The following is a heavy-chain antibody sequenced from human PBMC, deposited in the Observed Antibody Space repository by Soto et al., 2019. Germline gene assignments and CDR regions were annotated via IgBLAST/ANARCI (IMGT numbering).Heavy chain of an antibody. Sequence: SVKVSCKASGFTFTSSAVQWVRQARGQRLEWIGWIVVGSGNTNYAQKFQERVTITRDMSTSTAYMELSSLRSEGTAVYYCAALPEGETSGWYYYYGMDVWGQGTTVTVSS. CDR3: AALPEGETSGWYYYYGMDV. CDR2: IVVGSGNT. J-gene: IGHJ6*02. V-gene: IGHV1-58*01. D-gene: IGHD6-19*01. CDR1: GFTFTSSA.